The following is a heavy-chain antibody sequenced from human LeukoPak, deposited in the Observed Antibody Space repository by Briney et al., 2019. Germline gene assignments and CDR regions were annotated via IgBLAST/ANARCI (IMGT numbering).Heavy chain of an antibody. D-gene: IGHD6-19*01. CDR3: ARDKGSSGWFYYYYFMDL. Sequence: ASVNVSCKASGYTFSGSYIHWVRQAPGQGLEWMGWINPKSGDTKYSQKFQGRVSMTSDTPIATAYMELSRLNSDDTAVYYCARDKGSSGWFYYYYFMDLWGRGTTVTVSS. J-gene: IGHJ6*03. V-gene: IGHV1-2*02. CDR2: INPKSGDT. CDR1: GYTFSGSY.